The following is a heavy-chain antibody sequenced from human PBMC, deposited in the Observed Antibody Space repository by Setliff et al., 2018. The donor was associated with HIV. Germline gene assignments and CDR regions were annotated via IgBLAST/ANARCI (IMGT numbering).Heavy chain of an antibody. J-gene: IGHJ2*01. V-gene: IGHV3-53*05. CDR2: IYSGGGT. Sequence: PGGSLRLSCAASGFSVSSDYMAWVRQAPGKGLGWLSFIYSGGGTYYGDSVKGRFTITRDDSKNTIYLQMNSLRIEDTAVYYCARDRSRGYWYFDLWGRGTLVTVSS. CDR3: ARDRSRGYWYFDL. CDR1: GFSVSSDY. D-gene: IGHD3-10*01.